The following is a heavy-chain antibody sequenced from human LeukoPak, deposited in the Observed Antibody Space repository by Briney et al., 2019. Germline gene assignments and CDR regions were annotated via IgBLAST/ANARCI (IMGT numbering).Heavy chain of an antibody. CDR1: GYTLTELS. CDR3: AIDRYCSGGSCYSDYYYGMDV. V-gene: IGHV1-24*01. D-gene: IGHD2-15*01. Sequence: VASVKVSCKVSGYTLTELSIHWVRQAPGKGLEWMGGFDPEDGETIYAQKFQGRVTMTGDTSTDTAYMELSSLRSEDTAVYYCAIDRYCSGGSCYSDYYYGMDVWGQGTTVTVSS. J-gene: IGHJ6*02. CDR2: FDPEDGET.